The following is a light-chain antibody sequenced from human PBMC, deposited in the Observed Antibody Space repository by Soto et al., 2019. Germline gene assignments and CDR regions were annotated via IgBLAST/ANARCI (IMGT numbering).Light chain of an antibody. CDR1: QSVGGA. CDR3: QQYKNWPPLT. J-gene: IGKJ4*01. Sequence: EIVMTQSQPTLSVSPGEKAPLSCRASQSVGGAVAWYQHKSGQAPRLLIVGASVRATGVPGRFSGGGSGTDFTLTISSLQSEDFAVYYCQQYKNWPPLTFGGGTTVEIK. V-gene: IGKV3-15*01. CDR2: GAS.